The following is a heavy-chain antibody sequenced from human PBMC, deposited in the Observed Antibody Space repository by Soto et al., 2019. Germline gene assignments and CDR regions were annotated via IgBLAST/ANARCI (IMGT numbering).Heavy chain of an antibody. V-gene: IGHV1-69*06. Sequence: SVKVSCQSSVGTFSISAISWVRQAPGQGLEWMGGIIPIFGTANYAQKFQGRVTITADKSTSTAYMELSSLRSEDTAVYYCARGRIRYFEYYYYGMDVWGQAITVIVS. CDR3: ARGRIRYFEYYYYGMDV. CDR2: IIPIFGTA. D-gene: IGHD3-9*01. J-gene: IGHJ6*01. CDR1: VGTFSISA.